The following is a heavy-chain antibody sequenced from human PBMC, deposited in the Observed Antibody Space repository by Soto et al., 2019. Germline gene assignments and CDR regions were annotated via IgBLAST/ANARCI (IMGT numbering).Heavy chain of an antibody. D-gene: IGHD2-2*01. V-gene: IGHV1-18*04. CDR1: GYTFTSYG. Sequence: ASVKVSCKASGYTFTSYGISWVRQAPGQGLEWMGWISAYNGNTNYAQKLQGRVTMTTGTSTSTAYMELRSLRSDDTAVYYCARRVAGCSSTSCYFYYGMDVWGQGTTVTVSS. CDR3: ARRVAGCSSTSCYFYYGMDV. J-gene: IGHJ6*02. CDR2: ISAYNGNT.